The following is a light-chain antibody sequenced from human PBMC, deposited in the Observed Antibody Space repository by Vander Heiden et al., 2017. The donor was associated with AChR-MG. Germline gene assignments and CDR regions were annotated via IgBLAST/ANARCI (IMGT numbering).Light chain of an antibody. J-gene: IGLJ2*01. CDR2: DDS. CDR3: QVWDGRSDHVV. Sequence: SYVLTQPPSVSVAPGKTARISCGGNNIGSKSVHWYQQKPGQAPVLVVYDDSDRPSGIPERFSGSNSGNTATLTISRVEAGDEADYFCQVWDGRSDHVVFGGGTKLTVL. CDR1: NIGSKS. V-gene: IGLV3-21*03.